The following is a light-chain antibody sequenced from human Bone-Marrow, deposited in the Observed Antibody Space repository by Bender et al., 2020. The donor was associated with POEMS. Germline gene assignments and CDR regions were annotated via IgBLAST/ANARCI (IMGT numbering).Light chain of an antibody. V-gene: IGLV2-14*02. CDR2: DVT. Sequence: QSALTQPASVSGSPGQSITISCTGTSNDVGSHNLVSWYQQHPGKAPKLILFDVTYWPSGISHRFSGSKSGNTASLTISGLQAEDEADYYCFSYTSSSTYVFGTGTKVTVL. CDR3: FSYTSSSTYV. CDR1: SNDVGSHNL. J-gene: IGLJ1*01.